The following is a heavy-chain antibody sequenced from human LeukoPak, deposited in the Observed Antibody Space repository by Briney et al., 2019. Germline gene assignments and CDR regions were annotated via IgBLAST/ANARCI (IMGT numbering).Heavy chain of an antibody. Sequence: SETLSLTCIVSGGSISSYYWSWIRQPPGKGLEWIGYIYYSGSTNYNPSLKSRVTISVDTSKNQFSLKLSSVTAADTAVYYCARGDYYGSGTNWFDPWGQGTLVTVSS. CDR1: GGSISSYY. CDR2: IYYSGST. CDR3: ARGDYYGSGTNWFDP. J-gene: IGHJ5*02. D-gene: IGHD3-10*01. V-gene: IGHV4-59*01.